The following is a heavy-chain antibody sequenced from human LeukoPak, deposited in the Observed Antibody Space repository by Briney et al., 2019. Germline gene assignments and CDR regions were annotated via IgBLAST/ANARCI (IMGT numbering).Heavy chain of an antibody. CDR2: IYYSGST. D-gene: IGHD3-22*01. J-gene: IGHJ3*02. CDR1: GGSISSYY. Sequence: SETLSLTCTVSGGSISSYYWSWIRQPPGKGLEWIGYIYYSGSTNYNPSLKSRVTISVDTSKNQFSLKLSSVTAADTAVYYCARDYYDSSGFHRTFDIWGQGTMVSVSS. V-gene: IGHV4-59*01. CDR3: ARDYYDSSGFHRTFDI.